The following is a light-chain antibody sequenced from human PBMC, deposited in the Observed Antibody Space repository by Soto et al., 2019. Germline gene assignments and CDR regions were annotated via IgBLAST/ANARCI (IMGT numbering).Light chain of an antibody. Sequence: DIQMTQSPSTLSASVGDRVTITCRASQSISSWLAWYQQKPGKAPKLLIYKASSFESGVPSRFSGSGSGTEFTLTISSLQPDDFATYYCQQSNSYPTFGQGNKLEIK. CDR1: QSISSW. V-gene: IGKV1-5*03. CDR2: KAS. J-gene: IGKJ2*01. CDR3: QQSNSYPT.